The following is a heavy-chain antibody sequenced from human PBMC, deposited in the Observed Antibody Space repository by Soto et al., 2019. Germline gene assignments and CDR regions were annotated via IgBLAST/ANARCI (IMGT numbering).Heavy chain of an antibody. J-gene: IGHJ5*02. CDR3: ARTRFLWFKRTEFDP. D-gene: IGHD3-10*01. V-gene: IGHV1-8*01. CDR2: MNPNSGNT. Sequence: QVPLVQSGAEVKKPGASVKVSCQASGYTFTSYDINWVRQATGQGLEWMGWMNPNSGNTGYAQKFQGRVTMTRNTSISTAYMELSSLRSEDTAVYYCARTRFLWFKRTEFDPWGQGTLVTVSS. CDR1: GYTFTSYD.